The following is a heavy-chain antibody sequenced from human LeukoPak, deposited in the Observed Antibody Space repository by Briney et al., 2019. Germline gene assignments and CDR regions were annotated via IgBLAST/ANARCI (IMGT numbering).Heavy chain of an antibody. Sequence: PGGSLRLSCAASGFTLSGSAMHWVRQASGKGLEWVGRIRSKANSYATAYAASVKGRFTISRDDSKNTAYLQMNSLKTEDTAVYYCTRHSVDFDYWGQGTLVTVSS. CDR1: GFTLSGSA. V-gene: IGHV3-73*01. D-gene: IGHD2-2*01. CDR2: IRSKANSYAT. CDR3: TRHSVDFDY. J-gene: IGHJ4*02.